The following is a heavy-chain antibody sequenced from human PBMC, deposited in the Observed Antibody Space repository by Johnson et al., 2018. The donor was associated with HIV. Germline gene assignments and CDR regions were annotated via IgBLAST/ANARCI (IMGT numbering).Heavy chain of an antibody. CDR3: GVIPLLTILEPQQGRTDAFDI. CDR2: ISYDGSNK. D-gene: IGHD3-9*01. CDR1: GFTFSSYG. V-gene: IGHV3-30*03. J-gene: IGHJ3*02. Sequence: QVQLVESGGGVVQPGRSLRLSCAASGFTFSSYGMHWVRQAPGKGLEWVAVISYDGSNKYYADSVKGRFTISRDNSKNTLYLQMNSLRAEDTAVYYCGVIPLLTILEPQQGRTDAFDIWGQGTMVTVSS.